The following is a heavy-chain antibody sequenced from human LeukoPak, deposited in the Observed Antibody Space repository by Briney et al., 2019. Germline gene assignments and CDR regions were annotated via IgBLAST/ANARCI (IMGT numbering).Heavy chain of an antibody. Sequence: ASVKVSCKASGYTFTGYYMHWVRQAPGQGLEWMGWINPNSGGTNYAQKFQGWVTMTRDTSISTAYMELSRLRSDDTAVYYCARGVHSSSWTLGGWFDPWGQGTLVTVSS. CDR3: ARGVHSSSWTLGGWFDP. V-gene: IGHV1-2*04. J-gene: IGHJ5*02. CDR1: GYTFTGYY. D-gene: IGHD6-13*01. CDR2: INPNSGGT.